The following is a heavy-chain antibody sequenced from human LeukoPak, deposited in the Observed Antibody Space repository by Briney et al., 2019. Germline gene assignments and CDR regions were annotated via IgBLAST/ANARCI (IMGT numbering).Heavy chain of an antibody. CDR3: ARDYGSVSYNNPRPYYDMDV. Sequence: PGGSLRLSCAASGFTFSSYSMNWVRQAPGKGLEWVSYISSISTTIYYADSVKGRFTISRDNAKNSLYLQMNSLRDEDTAVYYCARDYGSVSYNNPRPYYDMDVWGQGTTVTVSS. D-gene: IGHD3-10*01. J-gene: IGHJ6*02. CDR2: ISSISTTI. CDR1: GFTFSSYS. V-gene: IGHV3-48*02.